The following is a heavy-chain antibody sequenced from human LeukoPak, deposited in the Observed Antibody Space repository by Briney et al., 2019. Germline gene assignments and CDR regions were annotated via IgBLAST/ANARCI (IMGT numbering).Heavy chain of an antibody. D-gene: IGHD3-10*01. CDR3: ARNPPPITMVRGVIGNWFDP. CDR2: ISAYNGNT. Sequence: ASVTVSCKASGYTFTSYGISWVRQAPEQGLEWMGWISAYNGNTNYAQKLQGRVTMTTDTSTSTAYMELRSLRSDDTAVYYCARNPPPITMVRGVIGNWFDPWGQGTLVTVSS. V-gene: IGHV1-18*01. CDR1: GYTFTSYG. J-gene: IGHJ5*02.